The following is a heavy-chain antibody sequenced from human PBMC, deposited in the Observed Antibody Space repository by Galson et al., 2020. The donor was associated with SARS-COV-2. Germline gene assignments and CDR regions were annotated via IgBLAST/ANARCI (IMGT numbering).Heavy chain of an antibody. D-gene: IGHD2-15*01. CDR3: AMISPPIEQFDY. CDR2: INPNSGGT. V-gene: IGHV1-2*02. CDR1: GYTFTGYF. Sequence: ASVKVYCKASGYTFTGYFMHWVRQAPGQGLEWMGWINPNSGGTNYAQRFQGRVTMTRDTSITTAYMELSRLRSDDTAVYYCAMISPPIEQFDYWGQGTLVTVSS. J-gene: IGHJ4*02.